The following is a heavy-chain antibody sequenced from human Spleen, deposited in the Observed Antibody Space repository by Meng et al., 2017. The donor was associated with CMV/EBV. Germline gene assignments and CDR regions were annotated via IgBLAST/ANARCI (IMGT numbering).Heavy chain of an antibody. CDR2: IYSSGST. Sequence: SETLSLTCTVSGDSLGSNDYYWSWIRQPPGKGLEWIGYIYSSGSTSYNPSLKRRVTLSVDTSKNQFSLSLRSVTAADTAVYFCVRGADYWSAYLDHWGQGALVTVSS. J-gene: IGHJ4*02. CDR1: GDSLGSNDYY. V-gene: IGHV4-30-4*01. D-gene: IGHD3-3*01. CDR3: VRGADYWSAYLDH.